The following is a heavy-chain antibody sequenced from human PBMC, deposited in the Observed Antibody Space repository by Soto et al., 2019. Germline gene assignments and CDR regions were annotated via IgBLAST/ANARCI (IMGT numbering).Heavy chain of an antibody. CDR3: ARLLDYYDSSGYPY. CDR2: IIPIFGTA. CDR1: GGTFSSYA. V-gene: IGHV1-69*13. D-gene: IGHD3-22*01. Sequence: ASVKVSCKACGGTFSSYAISWVRQAPGQGLEWMGGIIPIFGTANYAQKFQGRVTITADESTSTAYMELSSLRSEDTAVYYCARLLDYYDSSGYPYWGQGTLVTVSS. J-gene: IGHJ4*02.